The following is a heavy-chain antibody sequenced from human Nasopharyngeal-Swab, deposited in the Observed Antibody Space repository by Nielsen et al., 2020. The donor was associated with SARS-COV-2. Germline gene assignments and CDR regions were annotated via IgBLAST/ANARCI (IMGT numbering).Heavy chain of an antibody. V-gene: IGHV3-21*01. CDR2: ISSSSSYI. D-gene: IGHD5-24*01. J-gene: IGHJ4*02. Sequence: GGSLRLSCAASGFTFSSYSMNWVRQAPGQGLEWVSSISSSSSYIYYADSVKGRFTISRDNAKNSLYLQMNSLRAEDTAVYYCARVAEMATILGRIDYWGQGTLVTVSS. CDR3: ARVAEMATILGRIDY. CDR1: GFTFSSYS.